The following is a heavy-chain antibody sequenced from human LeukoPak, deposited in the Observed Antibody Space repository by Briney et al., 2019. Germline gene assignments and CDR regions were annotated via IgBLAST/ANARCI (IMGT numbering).Heavy chain of an antibody. J-gene: IGHJ5*02. Sequence: GGSLRLSCAASGFTFSSYWMHWVRQAPGKGLVGVYRINSDGSSTSYADSVKGRFTISRDNAKNTLYLQMNSLRAEDTAVYYCARDGHSNPPAWGQGTLVTVSS. CDR1: GFTFSSYW. V-gene: IGHV3-74*01. CDR3: ARDGHSNPPA. D-gene: IGHD4-11*01. CDR2: INSDGSST.